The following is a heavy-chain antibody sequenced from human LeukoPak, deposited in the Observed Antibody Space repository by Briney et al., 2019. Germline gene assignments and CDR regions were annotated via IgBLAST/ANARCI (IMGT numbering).Heavy chain of an antibody. J-gene: IGHJ6*03. D-gene: IGHD3-3*01. V-gene: IGHV3-30*02. CDR2: IRYDGSNK. CDR1: GFTFSSYG. CDR3: AKGCCTDSYDFWSGYYTYYYYYYMDV. Sequence: GGSLRLSCAASGFTFSSYGMHWVRQAPGKGLEWVAFIRYDGSNKYYADSVKGRFTISRDNSKNTLYLQMNSLRAEDTAVYYCAKGCCTDSYDFWSGYYTYYYYYYMDVWGKGTTVTVSS.